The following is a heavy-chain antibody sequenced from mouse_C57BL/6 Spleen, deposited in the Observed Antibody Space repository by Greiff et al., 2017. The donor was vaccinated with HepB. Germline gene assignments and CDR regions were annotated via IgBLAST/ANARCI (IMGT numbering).Heavy chain of an antibody. CDR2: INPGSGGT. CDR3: ARSGTAQASFAY. D-gene: IGHD3-2*02. V-gene: IGHV1-54*01. J-gene: IGHJ3*01. Sequence: QVQLQQSGAELVRPGTSVKVSCKASGYAFTNYLIEWVKQRPGQGLEWIGVINPGSGGTNYNEKCKGKATLTADKSSSTAYMQLSSLTSEDYAVYFCARSGTAQASFAYWGQVTLVTVSA. CDR1: GYAFTNYL.